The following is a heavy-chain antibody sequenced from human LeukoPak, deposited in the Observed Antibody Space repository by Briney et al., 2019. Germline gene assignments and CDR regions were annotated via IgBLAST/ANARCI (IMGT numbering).Heavy chain of an antibody. Sequence: GGSLRLSCAASGFIISGYAMHWVRQAPGKGLEWVALISNDGSHKNYADSVNGRLTISRDNSNNLLYLRMNSLTTEDTAVYYCARTWSRSHNWFDPWGQGTLVTVSS. CDR2: ISNDGSHK. D-gene: IGHD2-8*01. V-gene: IGHV3-30-3*01. CDR1: GFIISGYA. CDR3: ARTWSRSHNWFDP. J-gene: IGHJ5*02.